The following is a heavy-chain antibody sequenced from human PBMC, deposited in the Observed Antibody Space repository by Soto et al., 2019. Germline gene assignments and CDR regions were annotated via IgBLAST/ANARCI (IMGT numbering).Heavy chain of an antibody. D-gene: IGHD3-3*01. CDR1: GYTFTSYA. V-gene: IGHV1-3*01. Sequence: ASVKVSCKASGYTFTSYAMHWVRQAPGQRLEWMGWINAGNGNTKYSQKFQGRVTITRDTSASTAYMELSSLRSEDTAVYYCARDAVYDFWSGSLRYYYYYMDVWGKGTTVTVSS. J-gene: IGHJ6*03. CDR3: ARDAVYDFWSGSLRYYYYYMDV. CDR2: INAGNGNT.